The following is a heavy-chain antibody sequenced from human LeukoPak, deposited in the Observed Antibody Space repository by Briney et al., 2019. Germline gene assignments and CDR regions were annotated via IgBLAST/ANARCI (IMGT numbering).Heavy chain of an antibody. Sequence: WASVKVSCKASGYTFTSYAMNWVRQAPGQGLEWMGWINPNSGGTNYAQKFQGRVTMTRDTSISTVYMELSRLRSDDSAMYYCARGRGSWYDSSGSPYIRFDYWGQGTLVTVSS. D-gene: IGHD3-22*01. J-gene: IGHJ4*02. CDR2: INPNSGGT. V-gene: IGHV1-2*02. CDR3: ARGRGSWYDSSGSPYIRFDY. CDR1: GYTFTSYA.